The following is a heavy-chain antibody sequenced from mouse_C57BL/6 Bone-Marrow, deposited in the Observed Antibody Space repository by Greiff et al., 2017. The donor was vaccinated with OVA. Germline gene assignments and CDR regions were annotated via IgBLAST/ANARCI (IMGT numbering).Heavy chain of an antibody. CDR3: ESGYDGCPYEAMDY. CDR2: IYPRSGNT. Sequence: QVQLLQSGAELVRPGASVKLSCKASGYTFTSYGISWVKQRPGKGLEWIGEIYPRSGNTYYNEKFKGKATLTADKSSSTAYMELRSLTSEDSAVYFWESGYDGCPYEAMDYWGQGASVTVSS. CDR1: GYTFTSYG. J-gene: IGHJ4*01. D-gene: IGHD2-3*01. V-gene: IGHV1-81*01.